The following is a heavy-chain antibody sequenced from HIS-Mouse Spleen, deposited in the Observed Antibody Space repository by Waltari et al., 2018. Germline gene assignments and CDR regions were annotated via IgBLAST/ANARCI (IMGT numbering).Heavy chain of an antibody. V-gene: IGHV3-7*01. Sequence: EVQLVESGGGLVQPGGSLRLSCAASGFTFSSYWMSWVRQAPGKGRGWVDNKKQDGSEKYYVDSVKGRFTVSRDNAKNSLYLQMNGLRAEDTAVYYCARERRGPGWFDPWGQGTLVTVSS. CDR1: GFTFSSYW. CDR2: KKQDGSEK. D-gene: IGHD5-12*01. CDR3: ARERRGPGWFDP. J-gene: IGHJ5*02.